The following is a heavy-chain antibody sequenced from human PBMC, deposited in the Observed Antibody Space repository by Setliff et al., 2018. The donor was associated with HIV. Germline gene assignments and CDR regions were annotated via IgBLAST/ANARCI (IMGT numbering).Heavy chain of an antibody. CDR1: GFTFSSYW. Sequence: GGSLRLSCAASGFTFSSYWVYWVRQAPGKGLVWVSRIGPDGSTTTYADSVKGRFIVSRDNTKNTVYLQMNSLRVDDTAVYYCARDPVATTPRGFDIWGQGTMVTVSS. J-gene: IGHJ3*02. CDR3: ARDPVATTPRGFDI. CDR2: IGPDGSTT. V-gene: IGHV3-74*01. D-gene: IGHD5-12*01.